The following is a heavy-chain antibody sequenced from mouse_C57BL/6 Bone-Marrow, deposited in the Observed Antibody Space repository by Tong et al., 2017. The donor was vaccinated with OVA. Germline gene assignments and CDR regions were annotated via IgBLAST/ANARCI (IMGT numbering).Heavy chain of an antibody. CDR2: INSDGGST. J-gene: IGHJ1*01. V-gene: IGHV5-2*01. Sequence: EVQLQESGVGLVQPGESLKLSCESNEYEFPSHDMSWVRKTPEKRLELVAAINSDGGSTYYPDTMERRFIISRDNTKKHLYLQMSSLRYEDTALYYCARRDGNYWYFDVWGAGTTVTVSS. CDR1: EYEFPSHD. CDR3: ARRDGNYWYFDV. D-gene: IGHD2-1*01.